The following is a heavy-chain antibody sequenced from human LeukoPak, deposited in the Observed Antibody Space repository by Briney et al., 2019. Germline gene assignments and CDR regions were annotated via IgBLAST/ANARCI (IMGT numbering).Heavy chain of an antibody. CDR2: ITGSGGST. V-gene: IGHV3-23*01. D-gene: IGHD1-26*01. Sequence: PGGSLRLSCAASGFTFSTYAMSWVRQAPGQGLEWLSAITGSGGSTYYADSVKGRFTISRDNSKNTLYLQMNSLRAEDTAVYYCAKALVGATAHAFDIWGQGTMVTVSS. CDR3: AKALVGATAHAFDI. CDR1: GFTFSTYA. J-gene: IGHJ3*02.